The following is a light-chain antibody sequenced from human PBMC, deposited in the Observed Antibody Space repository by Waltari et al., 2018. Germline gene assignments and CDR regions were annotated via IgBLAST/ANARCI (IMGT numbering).Light chain of an antibody. V-gene: IGKV3-20*01. CDR1: QSVRGS. CDR2: GAS. Sequence: EIVLTQSPGTLSLSPGERATLSCRASQSVRGSLAWYQQKAGQHPRLLIYGASSRATGIPDRFSGSGSGTDFSLTISRLEPEDFAVYYCQHYVRLPATFGQGTKVEI. CDR3: QHYVRLPAT. J-gene: IGKJ1*01.